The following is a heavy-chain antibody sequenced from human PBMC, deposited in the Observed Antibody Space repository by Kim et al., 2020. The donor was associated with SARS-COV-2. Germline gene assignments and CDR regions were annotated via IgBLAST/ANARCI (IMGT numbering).Heavy chain of an antibody. Sequence: GGSLRLSCAASGFTFSSYAMHWVRQAPGKGLEWVAVISYDGSNKYYADSVKGRFTISRDNSKNTLYLQMNSLRAEDTAVYYCARPLGGYYTSPIDYWGQGTLVTVSS. D-gene: IGHD3-3*01. J-gene: IGHJ4*02. CDR1: GFTFSSYA. CDR2: ISYDGSNK. V-gene: IGHV3-30*04. CDR3: ARPLGGYYTSPIDY.